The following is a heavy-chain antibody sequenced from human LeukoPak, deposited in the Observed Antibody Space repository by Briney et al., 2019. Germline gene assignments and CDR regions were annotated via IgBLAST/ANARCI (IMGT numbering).Heavy chain of an antibody. CDR2: IYTSGST. CDR3: ARGSGTLHFDI. D-gene: IGHD3-10*01. CDR1: GGSISSYY. J-gene: IGHJ3*02. Sequence: SETLSLTCTVSGGSISSYYWIWIRQPAGKGLEWIGRIYTSGSTNYHPSLKSRATMSVDTSKNQFSLKLSSVTAADTAVYYCARGSGTLHFDIWGQGTMVTVSS. V-gene: IGHV4-4*07.